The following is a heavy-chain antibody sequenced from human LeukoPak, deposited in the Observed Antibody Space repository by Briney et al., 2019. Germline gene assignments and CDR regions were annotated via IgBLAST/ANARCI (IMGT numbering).Heavy chain of an antibody. Sequence: PGGSLRLSCAASGFTFSSYWMSWVRQAPGKGLEWVANIKQDGSEKYYVDSVKGRFTISRDNAKNSLYLQMNSLRAEDTAVYYCARDRISKGYCSSTSCYHYYYYYMDVWGKGTTVTVSS. CDR1: GFTFSSYW. V-gene: IGHV3-7*01. CDR3: ARDRISKGYCSSTSCYHYYYYYMDV. CDR2: IKQDGSEK. D-gene: IGHD2-2*01. J-gene: IGHJ6*03.